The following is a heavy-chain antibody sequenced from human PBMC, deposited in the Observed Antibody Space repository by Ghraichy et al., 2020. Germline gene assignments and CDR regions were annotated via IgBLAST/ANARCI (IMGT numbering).Heavy chain of an antibody. J-gene: IGHJ4*02. CDR3: ARTTYGSGSSPHFEC. V-gene: IGHV4-39*01. Sequence: SQTLSLTCTVSGGSLNGSSYYWAWIRQPPGKGLEWIGNIYYGGSTFYNPSLKSRVTISVNMSKNQFSLKLNSVTATDTAVYSCARTTYGSGSSPHFECWGQGTLVTVSA. D-gene: IGHD3-10*01. CDR1: GGSLNGSSYY. CDR2: IYYGGST.